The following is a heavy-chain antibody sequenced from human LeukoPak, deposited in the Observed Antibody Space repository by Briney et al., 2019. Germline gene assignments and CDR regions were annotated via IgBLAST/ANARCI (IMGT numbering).Heavy chain of an antibody. CDR3: AKTSSNYYYDSSGYYPTETYYFDY. V-gene: IGHV3-30*18. CDR1: GFTFSGYP. J-gene: IGHJ4*02. CDR2: ISYDGSNK. D-gene: IGHD3-22*01. Sequence: GGSLRLSCAASGFTFSGYPIHWVRQAPGKGLEWVAVISYDGSNKYYADSVKGRFTISRDNSKNTLYLQMNSLRAEDTAVYYCAKTSSNYYYDSSGYYPTETYYFDYWGQGTLVTVSS.